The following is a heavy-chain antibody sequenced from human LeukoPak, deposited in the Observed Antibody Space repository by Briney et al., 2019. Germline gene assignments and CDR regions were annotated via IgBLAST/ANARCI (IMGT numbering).Heavy chain of an antibody. V-gene: IGHV1-2*02. Sequence: ASVKVSCKASGYAFTSYGISWVRQAPGQGLEWMGWINPNSGGTNYAQKFQGRVTMTRDTSISTAYMELSRLRSDDTAVYYCAREGVQAFDYWGQGTLVTVSS. CDR3: AREGVQAFDY. CDR2: INPNSGGT. D-gene: IGHD3-10*01. CDR1: GYAFTSYG. J-gene: IGHJ4*02.